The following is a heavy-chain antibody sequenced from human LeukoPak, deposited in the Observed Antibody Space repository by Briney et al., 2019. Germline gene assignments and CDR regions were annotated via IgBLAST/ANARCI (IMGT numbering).Heavy chain of an antibody. J-gene: IGHJ4*02. D-gene: IGHD6-13*01. Sequence: PGGSLRLSCAAPGSTFSSYSMNWVRQAPGKGLEWVSSISSSSSYIYYADSVKGRFTISRDNAKNSLYLQMNSLRAEDTAVYYCARVGQQLVRPDYWGQGTLVTVSS. CDR1: GSTFSSYS. CDR3: ARVGQQLVRPDY. CDR2: ISSSSSYI. V-gene: IGHV3-21*01.